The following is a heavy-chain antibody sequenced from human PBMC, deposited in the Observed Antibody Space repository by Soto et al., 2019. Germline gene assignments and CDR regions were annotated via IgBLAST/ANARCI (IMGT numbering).Heavy chain of an antibody. CDR1: GYTFTSYD. CDR2: MNPNSGNT. D-gene: IGHD3-3*01. CDR3: AACGVVINYYYYYGMDV. V-gene: IGHV1-8*01. J-gene: IGHJ6*02. Sequence: GASVKVFCKASGYTFTSYDINWVRQATGQGLEWMGWMNPNSGNTGYAQKFQGRVTMTRNTSTSTAYMELSSLRSEDTAVYYCAACGVVINYYYYYGMDVWGQGTTVTVSS.